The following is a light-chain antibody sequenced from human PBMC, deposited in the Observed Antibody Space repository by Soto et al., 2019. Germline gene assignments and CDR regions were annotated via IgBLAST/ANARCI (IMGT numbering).Light chain of an antibody. CDR2: LNSDGSH. V-gene: IGLV4-69*01. Sequence: QSVLTQSPSASASLGASVKLTCTLSSGHSSYAIAWHQQQPEKGPRYLMKLNSDGSHSKGDGIPDRFSGSSSGAERYLTISSLQSEDEADYCCQTWGTGIWVFGGGTKVTVL. J-gene: IGLJ3*02. CDR1: SGHSSYA. CDR3: QTWGTGIWV.